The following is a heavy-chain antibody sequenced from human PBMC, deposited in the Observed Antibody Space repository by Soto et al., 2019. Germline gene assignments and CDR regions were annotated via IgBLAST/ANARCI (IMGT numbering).Heavy chain of an antibody. Sequence: SETLSLTCAVFGGPFSGYYWNWIRQPPGKGLEWIGEVTHSGSTNYNPSLKSRVAISVDTSKNEFSLRLSSVTAADTAVYYCARLNGYCVSTSCHGYYGMDVWGQGTTVTVS. CDR1: GGPFSGYY. J-gene: IGHJ6*02. D-gene: IGHD2-2*03. CDR3: ARLNGYCVSTSCHGYYGMDV. CDR2: VTHSGST. V-gene: IGHV4-34*01.